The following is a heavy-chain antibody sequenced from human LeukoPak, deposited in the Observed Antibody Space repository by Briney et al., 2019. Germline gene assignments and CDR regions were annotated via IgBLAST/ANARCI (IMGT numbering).Heavy chain of an antibody. D-gene: IGHD3-22*01. J-gene: IGHJ4*02. V-gene: IGHV3-30*02. Sequence: GGSLRLSCAASGFTFSSYGMHWVRQAPDKGLEWVAFIRYDGSNKYYADSVKGRFTISRDNSKNTLYLQMNSLRAEDTAVYYCARDSIADSSGYYSHFDYWGQGTLVTVSS. CDR1: GFTFSSYG. CDR2: IRYDGSNK. CDR3: ARDSIADSSGYYSHFDY.